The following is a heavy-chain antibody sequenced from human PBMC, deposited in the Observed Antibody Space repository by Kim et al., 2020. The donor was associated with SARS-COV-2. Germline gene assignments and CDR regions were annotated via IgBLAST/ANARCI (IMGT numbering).Heavy chain of an antibody. CDR3: ARDQQLVLYY. CDR2: IYYSGST. D-gene: IGHD6-13*01. V-gene: IGHV4-61*01. Sequence: SETLSLTCTVSGGSVSSGSYYWSWIRQPPGKGLEWIGYIYYSGSTNYNPSLKSRVTISVDTSKNQFSLKLSSVTAADTAVYYCARDQQLVLYYWGQGTLVTVSS. J-gene: IGHJ4*02. CDR1: GGSVSSGSYY.